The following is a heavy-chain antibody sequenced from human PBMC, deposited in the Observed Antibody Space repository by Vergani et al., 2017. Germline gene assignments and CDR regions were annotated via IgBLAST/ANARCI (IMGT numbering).Heavy chain of an antibody. V-gene: IGHV3-48*02. CDR2: ISSSSSTI. Sequence: EVQLVESGGGLVQPGGSLRLSCAASGFTFSSYSMNWVRQAPGKGLEWVSYISSSSSTIYYADSVKGRFTISRDNAKNSLYLQMNSLRDEDTAVYYCARDLRGSSSWYVWDYWGQGTLVTVSS. CDR3: ARDLRGSSSWYVWDY. CDR1: GFTFSSYS. D-gene: IGHD6-13*01. J-gene: IGHJ4*02.